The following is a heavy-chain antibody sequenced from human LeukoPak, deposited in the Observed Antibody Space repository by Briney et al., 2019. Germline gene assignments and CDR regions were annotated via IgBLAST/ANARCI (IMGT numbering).Heavy chain of an antibody. V-gene: IGHV4-34*01. CDR1: GGSFSGYY. J-gene: IGHJ4*02. D-gene: IGHD3-22*01. Sequence: SETLSLTCAVYGGSFSGYYWSWIRQPPGKGLEWIGEINHSGSTNYNPSLKSRVTISVDTSKNQFSLKLSSVTAADTAVYYCAREHNPTNYYDSSGYPSITQYYFDYWGQGTLVTVSS. CDR2: INHSGST. CDR3: AREHNPTNYYDSSGYPSITQYYFDY.